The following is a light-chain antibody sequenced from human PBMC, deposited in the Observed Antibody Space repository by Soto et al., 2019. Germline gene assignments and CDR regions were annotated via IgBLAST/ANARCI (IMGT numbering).Light chain of an antibody. CDR3: QQRSNWPFLS. J-gene: IGKJ4*01. Sequence: EIVLTQSPATLSLSPGERATLSFSARQSVTSYLAWYQQKPGQAPKLLNYDASNRTTGIPARFSGSESGTDFTLTISSLEPEDFAVYYCQQRSNWPFLSVGGGTKVEIK. CDR1: QSVTSY. CDR2: DAS. V-gene: IGKV3-11*01.